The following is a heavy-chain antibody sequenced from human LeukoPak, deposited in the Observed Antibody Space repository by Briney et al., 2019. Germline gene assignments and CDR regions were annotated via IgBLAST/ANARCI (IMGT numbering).Heavy chain of an antibody. J-gene: IGHJ4*02. CDR2: INHSGST. D-gene: IGHD3-10*01. Sequence: SETLSLTCAVYGGSFSGYYWSWIRQPPGKGLEWIGEINHSGSTNYNPSLKSRVTISVDTSKNQFSLKLSSVTAADTAVYYCARLIPTYYYGSGSRGRFDYWGQGTLVTVSS. CDR1: GGSFSGYY. CDR3: ARLIPTYYYGSGSRGRFDY. V-gene: IGHV4-34*01.